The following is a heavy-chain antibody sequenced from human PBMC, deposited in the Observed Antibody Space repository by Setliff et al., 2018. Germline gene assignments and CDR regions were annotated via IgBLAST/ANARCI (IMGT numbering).Heavy chain of an antibody. Sequence: SVKVSCKASGGTFRTDGFSWVRQAPGQGLEWMGRIIPVFGTAKYAQKFQGTVTITADESTTAAYMELRSLRTEDTAIYYCARDTRDRYDNSGHYLSLDYWGQGTLVTGLL. CDR1: GGTFRTDG. D-gene: IGHD3-22*01. CDR3: ARDTRDRYDNSGHYLSLDY. J-gene: IGHJ4*02. CDR2: IIPVFGTA. V-gene: IGHV1-69*13.